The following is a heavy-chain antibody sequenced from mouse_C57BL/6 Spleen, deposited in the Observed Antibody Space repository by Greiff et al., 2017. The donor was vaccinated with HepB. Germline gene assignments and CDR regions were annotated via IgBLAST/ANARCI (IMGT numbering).Heavy chain of an antibody. Sequence: EVQLVESGPELVKPGASVKISCKASGYSFTDYNMNWVKQSNGKSLEWIGVINPNYGTTSYNQKFKGKATLTVDQSSSTDYMQLNILTSEDSAVYYCARSYYGNPYYDAMDYWGQGTSGTVSS. V-gene: IGHV1-39*01. CDR2: INPNYGTT. CDR3: ARSYYGNPYYDAMDY. CDR1: GYSFTDYN. D-gene: IGHD2-1*01. J-gene: IGHJ4*01.